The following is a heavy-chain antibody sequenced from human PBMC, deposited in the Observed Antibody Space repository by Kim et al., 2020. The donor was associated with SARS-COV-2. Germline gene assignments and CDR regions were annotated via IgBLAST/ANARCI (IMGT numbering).Heavy chain of an antibody. V-gene: IGHV4-30-2*05. CDR3: ARDSWLTGDNNWFDP. J-gene: IGHJ5*02. D-gene: IGHD7-27*01. Sequence: PSLKSRVTIPVDTSKNQFSLKLSSVTAADTAVYYCARDSWLTGDNNWFDPWGQGTLVTVSS.